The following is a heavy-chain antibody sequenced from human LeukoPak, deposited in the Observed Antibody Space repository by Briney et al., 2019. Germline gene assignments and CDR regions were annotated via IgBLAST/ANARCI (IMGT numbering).Heavy chain of an antibody. V-gene: IGHV3-23*01. CDR1: GFTFSSYA. CDR3: AKGRKAVAGTDWFDP. J-gene: IGHJ5*02. Sequence: GGSLRLSCAAAGFTFSSYAMSWVRQAPGKGLEWVSAISGSGGSTYYADSVKGRFTISRDNSKNTLYLQMNSLRAEDTAVYYCAKGRKAVAGTDWFDPWGQGTLVTVSS. D-gene: IGHD6-19*01. CDR2: ISGSGGST.